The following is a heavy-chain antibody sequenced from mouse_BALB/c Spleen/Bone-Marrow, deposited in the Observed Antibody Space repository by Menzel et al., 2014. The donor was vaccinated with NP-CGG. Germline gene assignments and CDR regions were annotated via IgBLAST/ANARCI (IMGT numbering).Heavy chain of an antibody. CDR2: IYPGSGSS. Sequence: LQQSGSELVRPGASVKLSCKASGYTFTSYWMNWMKQRPGQGLEWIGNIYPGSGSSNYDEKFKSKATLTVDTSSSTAYMQLSSLTYQDSAVYYCTRGWRAMDYWGRGTSVTVSS. J-gene: IGHJ4*01. V-gene: IGHV1S22*01. D-gene: IGHD2-3*01. CDR3: TRGWRAMDY. CDR1: GYTFTSYW.